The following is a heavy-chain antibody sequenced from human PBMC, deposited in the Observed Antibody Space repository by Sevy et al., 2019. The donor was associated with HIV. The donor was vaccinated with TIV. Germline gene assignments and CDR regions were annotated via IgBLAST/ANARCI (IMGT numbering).Heavy chain of an antibody. D-gene: IGHD2-8*01. J-gene: IGHJ5*02. CDR1: GGSVSSDNYY. CDR2: IYHLGST. Sequence: SETLSLTCAVSGGSVSSDNYYWTWIRQHPGKGLEWIGYIYHLGSTSSNPSLKSRVTISVDTSKNQFSLKLRPVTAADTAVYLCAREAGECSNGVCYTGWFDPWGQGTLVTVSS. CDR3: AREAGECSNGVCYTGWFDP. V-gene: IGHV4-31*11.